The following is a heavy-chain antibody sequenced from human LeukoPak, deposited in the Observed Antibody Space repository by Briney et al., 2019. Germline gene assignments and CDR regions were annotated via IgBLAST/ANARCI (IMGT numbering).Heavy chain of an antibody. J-gene: IGHJ4*02. CDR1: GFTFSSYW. D-gene: IGHD1-26*01. V-gene: IGHV3-7*01. CDR2: IKQDGSEK. CDR3: ARDRVGATIGY. Sequence: PGGSLRLSCAASGFTFSSYWVSWVRQAPGKGLEWVANIKQDGSEKYYVDSVKGRFTISRDNAKNSLYLQMNSLRAEDTAVYYCARDRVGATIGYWGQGTLVTVSS.